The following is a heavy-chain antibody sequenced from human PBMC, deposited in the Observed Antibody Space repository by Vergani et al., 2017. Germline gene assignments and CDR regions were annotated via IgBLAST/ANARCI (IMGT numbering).Heavy chain of an antibody. CDR3: ARQNCGGDCLDFDY. Sequence: QVQLQESGPGLVKPSETLSLTCAVSGYSISSGYYWGWIRQPPGKGLEWIGSIHHSGSTYYNPSLKSRVTISVDTSKNQFSLKLSSVTAADTAVYYCARQNCGGDCLDFDYWGQGTLVTVSS. CDR2: IHHSGST. D-gene: IGHD2-21*02. V-gene: IGHV4-38-2*01. CDR1: GYSISSGYY. J-gene: IGHJ4*02.